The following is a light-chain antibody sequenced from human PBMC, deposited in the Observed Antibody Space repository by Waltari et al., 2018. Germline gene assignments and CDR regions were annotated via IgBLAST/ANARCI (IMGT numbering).Light chain of an antibody. Sequence: IVLTQSPGPLSLPPGEGATLPCRASQSVSSNKLAWYQQEPGQAPRLLIYGASSRATGIPDRFSGSGSGTDFTLTISRLEPEDFALYYCHHYGQQYGSSPGTFGQGTKVEIK. J-gene: IGKJ1*01. V-gene: IGKV3-20*01. CDR1: QSVSSNK. CDR3: HHYGQQYGSSPGT. CDR2: GAS.